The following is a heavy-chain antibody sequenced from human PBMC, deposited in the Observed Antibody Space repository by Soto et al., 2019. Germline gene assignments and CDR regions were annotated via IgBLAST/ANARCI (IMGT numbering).Heavy chain of an antibody. V-gene: IGHV2-5*02. J-gene: IGHJ4*02. Sequence: QITLMESGPTLVKPTQPLTLTCTFSGFSLSTSGVGVGRIRQPPGKALEWLALIYWDDDKRYSQSLKSRLTITKDTSKNQVVLTMTNIDPVDTATYYCAHRRGYGDYDYWGQGTLVTVSS. CDR3: AHRRGYGDYDY. CDR2: IYWDDDK. D-gene: IGHD4-17*01. CDR1: GFSLSTSGVG.